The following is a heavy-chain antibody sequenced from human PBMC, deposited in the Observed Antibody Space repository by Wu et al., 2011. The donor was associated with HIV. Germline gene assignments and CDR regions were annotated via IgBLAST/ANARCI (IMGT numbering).Heavy chain of an antibody. V-gene: IGHV1-24*01. J-gene: IGHJ3*01. CDR1: GHTLTQLS. Sequence: QVQLVQSGAEVKKPGAAVKVSCKVSGHTLTQLSMHWVRQAPGKGLEWMGGLDPEDGETIYAQKFQGRVTMTEDTSTDTAYMELSSLRSEDTAVYYCATGKKAQPLNDAFDVWGQGTMVTVSS. CDR3: ATGKKAQPLNDAFDV. D-gene: IGHD5-18*01. CDR2: LDPEDGET.